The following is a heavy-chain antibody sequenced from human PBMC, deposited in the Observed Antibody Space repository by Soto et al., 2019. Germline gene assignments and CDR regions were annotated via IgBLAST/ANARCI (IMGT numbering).Heavy chain of an antibody. J-gene: IGHJ4*02. CDR3: ARRHYYGSGIIDY. Sequence: SETLSLTCAVYGGSFSGYYWSWIRQPPGKGLEWIGEINHSGSTNYNPSLKSRVTISVDTSKNQFSLKLSPVTAADTAVYYCARRHYYGSGIIDYWGQGTLVTVSS. CDR1: GGSFSGYY. CDR2: INHSGST. D-gene: IGHD3-10*01. V-gene: IGHV4-34*01.